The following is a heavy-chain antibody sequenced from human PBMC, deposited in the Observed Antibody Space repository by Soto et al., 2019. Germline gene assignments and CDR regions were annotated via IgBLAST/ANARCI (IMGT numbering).Heavy chain of an antibody. CDR1: GFTFSSYG. V-gene: IGHV3-30*18. J-gene: IGHJ6*02. D-gene: IGHD2-15*01. CDR3: AKDRVVAATHYYYGMDV. CDR2: ISYDGSNK. Sequence: GGSLRLSCAASGFTFSSYGMHWVRQAPGKGLEWVAVISYDGSNKYYADSVKGRFTISRDNSKNTLYLQMNSLRAEDTAVYYCAKDRVVAATHYYYGMDVWGQGXTVTVSS.